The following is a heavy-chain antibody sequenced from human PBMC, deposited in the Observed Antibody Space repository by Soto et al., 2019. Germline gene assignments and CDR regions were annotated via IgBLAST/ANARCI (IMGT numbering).Heavy chain of an antibody. CDR2: ISFDGSNR. CDR3: ARGAGLSQYNYYING. D-gene: IGHD6-19*01. Sequence: QVQLVESGGGVVQPGRSLRLSCAASGFTFSSYGMHWVRQAPGKGLEWVAVISFDGSNRYYADSVKGRFTISRDISKKTLYVQVNSLRAEDTAVYYCARGAGLSQYNYYINGWGKGTTVTVSS. V-gene: IGHV3-33*01. CDR1: GFTFSSYG. J-gene: IGHJ6*03.